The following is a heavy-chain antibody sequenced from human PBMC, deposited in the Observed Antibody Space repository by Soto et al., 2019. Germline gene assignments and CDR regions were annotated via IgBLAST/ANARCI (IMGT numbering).Heavy chain of an antibody. D-gene: IGHD3-9*01. Sequence: QRLSCVASGFMFTKSTMNWVRQAPGKGLEWVSSITSASDYIFYADSVKGRFTISRDNANNSLYLQMNSLRAEDTAVYYCARVGTGSSTPLDIWGQGTMVTVSS. CDR1: GFMFTKST. J-gene: IGHJ3*02. CDR3: ARVGTGSSTPLDI. CDR2: ITSASDYI. V-gene: IGHV3-21*01.